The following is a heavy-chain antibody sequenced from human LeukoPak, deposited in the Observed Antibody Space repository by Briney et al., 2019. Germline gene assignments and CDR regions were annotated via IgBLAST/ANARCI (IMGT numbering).Heavy chain of an antibody. CDR2: ITWDGGST. D-gene: IGHD3-16*01. Sequence: GGSLILSCAASGFTIDEYTMHWGRQAPGKGLEWVSLITWDGGSTYYANSVKGRFTITRENSENSLYLQMNSLRTEDTALYYCATERSRYFDYWGQGTLVTVSS. CDR1: GFTIDEYT. J-gene: IGHJ4*02. V-gene: IGHV3-43*01. CDR3: ATERSRYFDY.